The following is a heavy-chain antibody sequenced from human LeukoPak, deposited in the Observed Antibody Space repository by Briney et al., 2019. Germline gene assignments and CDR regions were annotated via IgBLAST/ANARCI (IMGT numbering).Heavy chain of an antibody. Sequence: PSELLSLTCTASGGSISSYYRSWIRQPPGKGLEWIGYIYYSGSTNYNPSLKSRVTMSVDTSKNQCSLKLSSVTAADKAVYYCLRHKDPGSYTFYYCMDVWGQGATVTVSS. CDR1: GGSISSYY. CDR2: IYYSGST. D-gene: IGHD4-11*01. CDR3: LRHKDPGSYTFYYCMDV. V-gene: IGHV4-59*08. J-gene: IGHJ6*02.